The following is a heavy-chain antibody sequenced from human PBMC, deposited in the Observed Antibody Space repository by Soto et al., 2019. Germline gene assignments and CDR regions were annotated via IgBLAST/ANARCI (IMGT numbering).Heavy chain of an antibody. CDR2: INAGKGDR. V-gene: IGHV1-3*01. J-gene: IGHJ4*02. D-gene: IGHD6-19*01. CDR1: GYTFSRYA. CDR3: ARVRTGLGWDY. Sequence: ASVKVSCKASGYTFSRYAIHWVRQAPGERLEWMGWINAGKGDRKYSQKFQDRVTITWDTSATTIYMELRSLRSEDTAVYYCARVRTGLGWDYWGQGTLVTVYS.